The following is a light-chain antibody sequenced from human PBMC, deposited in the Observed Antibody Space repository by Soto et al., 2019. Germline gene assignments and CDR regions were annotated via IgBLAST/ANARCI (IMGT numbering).Light chain of an antibody. V-gene: IGKV1-9*01. CDR1: QGMSSS. Sequence: DIQLTQSPSFLSASVGDRVTITCRASQGMSSSLAWYQQKPGEAPKLLIYAASTLQSGVPSRFSGSGYGTEFTLTISSLQPEDFASYYCQLLDSFPLTFGQGTRLEIK. J-gene: IGKJ5*01. CDR2: AAS. CDR3: QLLDSFPLT.